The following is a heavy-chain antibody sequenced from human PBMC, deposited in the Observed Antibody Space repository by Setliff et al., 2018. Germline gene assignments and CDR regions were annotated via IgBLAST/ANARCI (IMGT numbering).Heavy chain of an antibody. CDR3: AKGGTYRYFDF. V-gene: IGHV4-59*01. J-gene: IGHJ4*02. CDR1: GDSMSGAS. D-gene: IGHD1-1*01. Sequence: PSETLSLTCSVSGDSMSGASIWSWIRQPPGRGLEFMGYVFPNGASKYDPSFKSRHTISVDTSKNQFSLKLTSVTAADTAFYFCAKGGTYRYFDFWGQGTLVTVSS. CDR2: VFPNGAS.